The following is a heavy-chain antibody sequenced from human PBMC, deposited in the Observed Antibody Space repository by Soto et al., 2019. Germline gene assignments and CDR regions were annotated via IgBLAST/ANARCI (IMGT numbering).Heavy chain of an antibody. CDR2: ISSGVGTT. CDR3: ARVRWDSSGSYYFDY. V-gene: IGHV3-11*01. Sequence: GGSLRLSCVASGFTFSDYYMSWIRQAPGKGLEWVSYISSGVGTTYYADSVKGRFTISRDNAKNSLYLQVNSLRADDTAVYYCARVRWDSSGSYYFDYWGQGTLVTVSS. CDR1: GFTFSDYY. D-gene: IGHD3-22*01. J-gene: IGHJ4*02.